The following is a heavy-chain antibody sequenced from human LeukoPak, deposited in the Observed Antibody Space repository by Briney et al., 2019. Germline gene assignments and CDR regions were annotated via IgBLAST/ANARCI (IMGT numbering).Heavy chain of an antibody. D-gene: IGHD2-21*02. CDR2: IYYSGST. Sequence: PSQTLSLTCTVSGGPISSGGYYWSWIRQHPGKGLEWIGYIYYSGSTYYNPSLKSRVTISVDTSKNQFSLKLSSVTAADTAVYYCARGTYCGGDCYSTGWFDPWGQGTLVTVSS. CDR1: GGPISSGGYY. V-gene: IGHV4-31*03. CDR3: ARGTYCGGDCYSTGWFDP. J-gene: IGHJ5*02.